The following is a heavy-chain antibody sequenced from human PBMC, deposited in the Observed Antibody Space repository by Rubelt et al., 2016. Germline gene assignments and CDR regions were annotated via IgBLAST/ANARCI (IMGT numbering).Heavy chain of an antibody. Sequence: QVQLVQSGAEVKKPGASVKVPCQASGYTFSGYYMHWVRQAPGQGLEWMGVLNPSGGSPSYAQKFQGRVAMTREPSTTTVYMELSSLRSEDTAVYYCARGLNYGDYSDFWGQGTPVTVSS. CDR2: LNPSGGSP. J-gene: IGHJ4*02. CDR1: GYTFSGYY. D-gene: IGHD4-17*01. V-gene: IGHV1-46*01. CDR3: ARGLNYGDYSDF.